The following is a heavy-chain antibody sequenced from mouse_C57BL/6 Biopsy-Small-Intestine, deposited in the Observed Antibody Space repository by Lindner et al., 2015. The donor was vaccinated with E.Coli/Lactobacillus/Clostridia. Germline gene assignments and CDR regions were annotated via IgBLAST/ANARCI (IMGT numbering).Heavy chain of an antibody. Sequence: VQLQESGAELVKPGASMKISCKASGYAFSSYWMNWVKQRPGKGLEWIGQIYPGDGDTNYNGNFKGKVTLTADKSSSTAYMQLSSLTSEDSAVYFCARGDYSSNRDYALDYWGQGTSVTVSS. CDR2: IYPGDGDT. V-gene: IGHV1-80*01. D-gene: IGHD1-1*01. CDR3: ARGDYSSNRDYALDY. CDR1: GYAFSSYW. J-gene: IGHJ4*01.